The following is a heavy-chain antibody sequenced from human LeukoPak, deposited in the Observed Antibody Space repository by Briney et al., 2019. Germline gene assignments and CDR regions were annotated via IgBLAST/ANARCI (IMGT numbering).Heavy chain of an antibody. Sequence: GGSLRLSCTASGFSFSGHWMHWARQLPGKGLVWVSRISPTGSTTSYADSVKGRFTVSRDNAKNSLYLQMNSLRAEDTAMYYCARGRYSGTTYYFDYWGQGTLVTVSS. D-gene: IGHD5-12*01. CDR3: ARGRYSGTTYYFDY. V-gene: IGHV3-74*01. CDR1: GFSFSGHW. J-gene: IGHJ4*02. CDR2: ISPTGSTT.